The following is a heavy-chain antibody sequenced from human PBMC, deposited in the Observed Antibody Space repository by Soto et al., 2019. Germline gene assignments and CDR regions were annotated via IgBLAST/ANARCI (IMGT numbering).Heavy chain of an antibody. CDR3: ARDGAVAGLGGGRV. J-gene: IGHJ6*02. Sequence: QVQLVQSGAEVKKPGASVKVSCKASGYTFTTYGISWVRQAPGQGLEWMGWISTYNGYTDYAQNLRDRVTMTTDTSSNTAYMELRHLRSDDTAVYYCARDGAVAGLGGGRVWGQGTTVTVSS. CDR2: ISTYNGYT. V-gene: IGHV1-18*01. D-gene: IGHD6-19*01. CDR1: GYTFTTYG.